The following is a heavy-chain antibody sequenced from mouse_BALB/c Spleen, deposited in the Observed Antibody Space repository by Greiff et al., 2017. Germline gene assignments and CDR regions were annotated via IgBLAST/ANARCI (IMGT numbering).Heavy chain of an antibody. D-gene: IGHD1-1*01. CDR1: GFTFSSYA. Sequence: EVKLVESGGGLVKPGGSLKLSCAASGFTFSSYAMSWVRQSPEQGLEWVAEISSGGSYTYYPDTVTGRFTISRDNATNTLYLEMSSLRSEDTAMYYCARSYYPYYFDDWGQGTTLTVSS. V-gene: IGHV5-9-4*01. CDR2: ISSGGSYT. J-gene: IGHJ2*01. CDR3: ARSYYPYYFDD.